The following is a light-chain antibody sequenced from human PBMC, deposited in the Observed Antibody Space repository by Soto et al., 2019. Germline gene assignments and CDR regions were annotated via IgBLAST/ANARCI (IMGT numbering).Light chain of an antibody. J-gene: IGLJ1*01. CDR2: EVT. Sequence: QSVLTQPPSVCGSPVQSVTISCTRTSNDVGGYNRVSWYQQSPGTAPKVLIYEVTNRPSGVPDRFSGSKSGNTAYLTISGLQAEDEADYYCNSYTRSVTYVFRTGTQVT. CDR3: NSYTRSVTYV. CDR1: SNDVGGYNR. V-gene: IGLV2-18*02.